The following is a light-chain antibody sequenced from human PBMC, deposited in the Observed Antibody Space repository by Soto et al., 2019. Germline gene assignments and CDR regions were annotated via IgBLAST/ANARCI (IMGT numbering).Light chain of an antibody. CDR3: QQYGSSPLT. Sequence: EIVLTQSPDTLSLSPGERATLSCRASQSVRSNYLAWYQQKPGQAPRFLIYDASSRASGIPDRFSGSGSETDFTLTISRLEPEDFAVYYCQQYGSSPLTFGGGTKVEIK. CDR1: QSVRSNY. CDR2: DAS. V-gene: IGKV3-20*01. J-gene: IGKJ4*01.